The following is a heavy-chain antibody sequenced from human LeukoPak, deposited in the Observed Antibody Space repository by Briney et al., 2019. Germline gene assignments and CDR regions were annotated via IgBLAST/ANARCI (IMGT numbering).Heavy chain of an antibody. J-gene: IGHJ4*02. D-gene: IGHD3-10*01. V-gene: IGHV3-48*04. CDR3: PRGDARPLGHHDIWFGELTWPYYFDY. CDR2: ISSSSRTI. CDR1: GFTFSGYA. Sequence: GGSLRLSCAASGFTFSGYAMSWVRQAPGKGLEGVAYISSSSRTIYYAASVKGRFTISRDNAKNSVYLQMNRLSAEHTAESYCPRGDARPLGHHDIWFGELTWPYYFDYWGQGTLVTVSS.